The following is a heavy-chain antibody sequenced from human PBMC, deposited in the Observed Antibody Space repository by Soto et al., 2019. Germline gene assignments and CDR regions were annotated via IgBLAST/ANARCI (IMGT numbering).Heavy chain of an antibody. Sequence: SETLSLTCAVSGYSISSGYYWGWIRQPPGKGLEWIGSIYHSGSTYYNPSLKSRVTISVDTSKNQFSLKLSSVTAADTAVYYCARPITIFGVAYDAFDIWGQGTMVTVSS. CDR3: ARPITIFGVAYDAFDI. CDR2: IYHSGST. CDR1: GYSISSGYY. V-gene: IGHV4-38-2*01. J-gene: IGHJ3*02. D-gene: IGHD3-3*01.